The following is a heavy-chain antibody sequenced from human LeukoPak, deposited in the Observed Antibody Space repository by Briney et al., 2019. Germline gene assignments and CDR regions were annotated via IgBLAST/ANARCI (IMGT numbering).Heavy chain of an antibody. CDR2: IVSDGFNS. D-gene: IGHD3-10*01. Sequence: GGSLRLSCAASGFTFSSYPMNWVRQAPGKGLEWVATIVSDGFNSYYTDSVKGRFAISRDNSKQTIYLQMNSQRAEDTAVYYCAKDLVLFFGDTRGQGTLVTVSS. CDR1: GFTFSSYP. CDR3: AKDLVLFFGDT. V-gene: IGHV3-23*01. J-gene: IGHJ5*02.